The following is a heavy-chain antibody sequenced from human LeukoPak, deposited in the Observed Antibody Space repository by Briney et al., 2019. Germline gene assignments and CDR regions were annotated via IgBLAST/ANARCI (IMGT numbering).Heavy chain of an antibody. CDR2: IKTDGSET. J-gene: IGHJ4*02. V-gene: IGHV3-74*01. CDR1: GFTFNNYW. CDR3: ARSLIPYFDY. D-gene: IGHD2-21*01. Sequence: PGGSLRLSCAASGFTFNNYWMEWGRQAPGKGLVWVSRIKTDGSETFYADCVKGRFTISRDNAKNSLYLQMNSLRAEDTAVYYCARSLIPYFDYWGQGTLVTVSS.